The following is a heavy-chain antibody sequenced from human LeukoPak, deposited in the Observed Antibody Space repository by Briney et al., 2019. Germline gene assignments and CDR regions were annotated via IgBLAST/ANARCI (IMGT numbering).Heavy chain of an antibody. CDR2: IIPIFGTA. J-gene: IGHJ4*02. V-gene: IGHV1-69*06. D-gene: IGHD3-9*01. CDR3: VRDSGDNTAYYGDYFDY. Sequence: ASVKVSCKASGGTFSSYAISWVRQAPGQGLEWMGGIIPIFGTANYAQKFQGRVTITADKSTSTAYMELSSLRSEDTAVYYCVRDSGDNTAYYGDYFDYWGQGTLVTVSS. CDR1: GGTFSSYA.